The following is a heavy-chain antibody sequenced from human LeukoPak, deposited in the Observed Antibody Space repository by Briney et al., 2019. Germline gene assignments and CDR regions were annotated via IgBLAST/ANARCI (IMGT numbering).Heavy chain of an antibody. CDR2: INHSGST. Sequence: SETLSLTCAVYGGSYSGYYWSWIRQPPGKGLEWIGEINHSGSTNYNPFRKSRVSISVDTSKNQFSLKLSSVTAADSAVYYCARGRYFDWLLNYYYYGMDVWGQGTTVTVS. V-gene: IGHV4-34*01. J-gene: IGHJ6*02. D-gene: IGHD3-9*01. CDR1: GGSYSGYY. CDR3: ARGRYFDWLLNYYYYGMDV.